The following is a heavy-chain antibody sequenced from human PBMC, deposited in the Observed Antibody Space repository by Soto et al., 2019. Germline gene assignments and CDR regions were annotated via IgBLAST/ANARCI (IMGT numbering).Heavy chain of an antibody. Sequence: QITLKESGPTLVKPTQTLTLTCTFSGFSLRNSGVGVGWIRQPPGKALEWLALIYWDDDKRYSPTLKSRLTTXKXAPKNQVVLTMTNMDPVDTATYYCAHLTTGGFYFDYWGQGTLVTVSS. CDR2: IYWDDDK. CDR3: AHLTTGGFYFDY. CDR1: GFSLRNSGVG. D-gene: IGHD4-17*01. J-gene: IGHJ4*02. V-gene: IGHV2-5*02.